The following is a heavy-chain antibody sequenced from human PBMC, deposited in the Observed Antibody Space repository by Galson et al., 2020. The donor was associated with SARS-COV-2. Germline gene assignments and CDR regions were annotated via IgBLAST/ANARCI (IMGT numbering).Heavy chain of an antibody. D-gene: IGHD3-3*01. CDR3: ARTYYDFWSGLRYYYYYMDF. J-gene: IGHJ6*03. CDR1: GGTFSSYA. CDR2: IIPILGIA. V-gene: IGHV1-69*10. Sequence: SVKVSCKASGGTFSSYAISWVRQAPGQGLEWMGGIIPILGIANYAQKFQGRVTITADKSTSTAYMELSSLRSEDTAVYYCARTYYDFWSGLRYYYYYMDFWGKGTTVTVSS.